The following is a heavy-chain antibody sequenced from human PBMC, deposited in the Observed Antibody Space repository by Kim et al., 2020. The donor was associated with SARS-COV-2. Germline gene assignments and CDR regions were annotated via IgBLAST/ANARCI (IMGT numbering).Heavy chain of an antibody. CDR2: ISSSSSYI. V-gene: IGHV3-21*01. CDR3: ASICSGGSCYSGVDY. CDR1: GFTFSSYS. J-gene: IGHJ4*02. Sequence: GGSLRLSCAASGFTFSSYSMNWVRQAPGKGLEWVSSISSSSSYIYYADSVKGRFTISRDNAKNSLYLQMNSLRAEDTAVYYCASICSGGSCYSGVDYWGQGTLVTVSS. D-gene: IGHD2-15*01.